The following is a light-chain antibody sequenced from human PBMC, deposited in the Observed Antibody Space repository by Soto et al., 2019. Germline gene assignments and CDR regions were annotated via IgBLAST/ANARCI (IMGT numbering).Light chain of an antibody. CDR2: AAS. CDR1: RDITDY. Sequence: DIQMTQSPTSLSASVGDRVTITCRASRDITDYLAWYQQKPGQVPKLLISAASTLQSGVPSRFTASGSVTDFTLTITGLRPEDFATYYCQNYDSAPWTFGQGTKVEF. J-gene: IGKJ1*01. CDR3: QNYDSAPWT. V-gene: IGKV1-27*01.